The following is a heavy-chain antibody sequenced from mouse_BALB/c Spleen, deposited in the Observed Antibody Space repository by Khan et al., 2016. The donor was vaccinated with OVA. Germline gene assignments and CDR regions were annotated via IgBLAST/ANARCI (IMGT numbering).Heavy chain of an antibody. CDR3: ARLEDI. Sequence: QMQLEESGPGLVAPSQSLSITCTVSGFSLTSYGVHWVRQPPGKGLEWLGVICAGGSTNYNSALMSRLSISKDNSKSQVFLKMNRLQTDDTAMYYCARLEDIWGQGTTLTVSS. CDR2: ICAGGST. CDR1: GFSLTSYG. J-gene: IGHJ2*01. V-gene: IGHV2-9*02. D-gene: IGHD1-3*01.